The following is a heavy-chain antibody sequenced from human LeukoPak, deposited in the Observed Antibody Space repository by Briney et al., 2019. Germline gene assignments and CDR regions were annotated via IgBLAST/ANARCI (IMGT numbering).Heavy chain of an antibody. CDR2: VNQDGSQK. D-gene: IGHD2-15*01. CDR1: GFTFNKYW. V-gene: IGHV3-7*01. Sequence: GGSLRLSCADSGFTFNKYWMSWVRQAPGKGLEWVANVNQDGSQKYYVDSVKGRFTISRDNAKNTLYLQMNSLRAEDTAVYYCARDSVTWWFEYYGMDVWGQGTTVTVSS. J-gene: IGHJ6*02. CDR3: ARDSVTWWFEYYGMDV.